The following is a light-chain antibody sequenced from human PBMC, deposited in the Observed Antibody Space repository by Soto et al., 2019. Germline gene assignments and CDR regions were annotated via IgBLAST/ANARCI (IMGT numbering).Light chain of an antibody. CDR3: LVYYDSAWV. CDR1: TGAVTSGYY. Sequence: QAVVTQEPSLTVSPGGTVTLPCTSSTGAVTSGYYPNWFQQKPGQTPRALIYGVSNRPSWTPARFSGSLLGGKAALTLSGAQPEDEADYYCLVYYDSAWVFGGGTKVTVL. V-gene: IGLV7-43*01. CDR2: GVS. J-gene: IGLJ3*02.